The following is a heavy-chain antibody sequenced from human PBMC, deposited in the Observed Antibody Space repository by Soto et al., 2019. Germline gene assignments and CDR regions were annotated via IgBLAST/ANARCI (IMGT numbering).Heavy chain of an antibody. CDR2: IWYDGSNK. V-gene: IGHV3-33*01. D-gene: IGHD2-15*01. J-gene: IGHJ6*02. Sequence: QVQLVESGGGVVQPGRSLRLSCAASGFTFSSYGMHWVRQAPGKGLEWVAVIWYDGSNKYYADSVKGRFTISRDNSKNTLYLQMNSLRAEYTAVYYCARDVESGVVVVAATTHYYGMDVWGQGTTVTVSS. CDR3: ARDVESGVVVVAATTHYYGMDV. CDR1: GFTFSSYG.